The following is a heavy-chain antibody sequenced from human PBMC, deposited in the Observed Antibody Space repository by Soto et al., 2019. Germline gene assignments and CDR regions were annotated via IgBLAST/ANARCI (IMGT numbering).Heavy chain of an antibody. D-gene: IGHD2-2*03. CDR2: IYYSGST. CDR3: ARVTGYCSSTSCYPTYYYYGMDV. J-gene: IGHJ6*02. Sequence: SETLSLTCTVSGGSVSSGGYYWSWIRQHPGKGLEWIGYIYYSGSTYYNPSLKSRVTISVDTSKNQFSLKLSSVTAADTAVYYCARVTGYCSSTSCYPTYYYYGMDVWGQGTTVTVSS. CDR1: GGSVSSGGYY. V-gene: IGHV4-31*03.